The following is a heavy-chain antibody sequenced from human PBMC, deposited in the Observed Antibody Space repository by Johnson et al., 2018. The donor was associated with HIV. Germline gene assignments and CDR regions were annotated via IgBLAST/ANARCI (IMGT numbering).Heavy chain of an antibody. V-gene: IGHV3-30*04. Sequence: QVQLVESGGGVVQPGRSLRLSCAASGFKFSDFAMHWVRQIPGKGLEWVAVISYDGSNKYYADSVKGRFTISRDNSKNTLYLQMNSLRAEDTAVYYCARVSSIAAIWDAFDIWGQGTMVTVSS. CDR1: GFKFSDFA. J-gene: IGHJ3*02. CDR3: ARVSSIAAIWDAFDI. D-gene: IGHD6-6*01. CDR2: ISYDGSNK.